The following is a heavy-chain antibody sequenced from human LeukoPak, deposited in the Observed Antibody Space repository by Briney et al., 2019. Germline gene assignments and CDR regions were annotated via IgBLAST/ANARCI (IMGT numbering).Heavy chain of an antibody. CDR1: GGSFSGYY. Sequence: SETLSLTCAVYGGSFSGYYWSWIRQPPGKGLEWIGEINHSGSTNYNPSLKSRVTISVDTYKNQFSLKLSSVTAADTAVYYCARGMNLAAALLNWFDPWGRGTLVTVSS. D-gene: IGHD6-13*01. CDR2: INHSGST. CDR3: ARGMNLAAALLNWFDP. V-gene: IGHV4-34*01. J-gene: IGHJ5*02.